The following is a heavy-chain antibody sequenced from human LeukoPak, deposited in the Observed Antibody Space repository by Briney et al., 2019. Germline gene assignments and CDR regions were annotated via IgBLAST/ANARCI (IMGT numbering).Heavy chain of an antibody. J-gene: IGHJ4*02. CDR1: GGSISSGDYY. CDR2: IYYSGST. D-gene: IGHD3-22*01. V-gene: IGHV4-30-4*01. CDR3: ASLTYYYDSSGQRGRYYFDY. Sequence: PSQTLSLTCTVSGGSISSGDYYWSWIRQPPGKGLEWIGYIYYSGSTYYNPSLKSRVTISIDTSKNQFSLKLSSVTAADTAVYYCASLTYYYDSSGQRGRYYFDYWGQGTLVTVSS.